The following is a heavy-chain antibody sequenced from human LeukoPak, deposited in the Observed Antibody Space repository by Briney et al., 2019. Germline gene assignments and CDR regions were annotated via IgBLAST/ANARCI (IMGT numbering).Heavy chain of an antibody. CDR3: AREVPRGYYDSSGYSKHAFDI. CDR1: GFTVSSNY. V-gene: IGHV3-53*01. CDR2: IYSDGST. D-gene: IGHD3-22*01. J-gene: IGHJ3*02. Sequence: GGSLRLSCAASGFTVSSNYMSWVRQAPGKGLEWVSVIYSDGSTYYADSVKGRFTISRDNSKNTLYLQMNSLRAEDTAVYYCAREVPRGYYDSSGYSKHAFDIWGQGTMVTVSS.